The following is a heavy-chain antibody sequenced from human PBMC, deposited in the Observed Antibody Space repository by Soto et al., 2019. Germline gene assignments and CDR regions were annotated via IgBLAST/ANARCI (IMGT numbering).Heavy chain of an antibody. J-gene: IGHJ6*02. V-gene: IGHV4-34*01. CDR1: GGSFSGYY. D-gene: IGHD3-10*01. Sequence: ETLSLTCAVYGGSFSGYYWSWIRQPPGKGLEWIGEINHSGSTNYNPSLKSRVTISVDTSKNQFSLKLSSVTAADTAVYYCARVGITMVRGVYYYYGMDVWGQGTTVTVSS. CDR2: INHSGST. CDR3: ARVGITMVRGVYYYYGMDV.